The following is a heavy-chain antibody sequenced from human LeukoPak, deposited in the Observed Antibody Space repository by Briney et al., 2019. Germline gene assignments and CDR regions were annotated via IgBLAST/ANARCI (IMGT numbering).Heavy chain of an antibody. CDR2: ISSSGST. CDR1: GGSISSYY. V-gene: IGHV4-4*08. J-gene: IGHJ3*02. CDR3: ARGPYSYDSSGAFDI. Sequence: SETLSLTYTVSGGSISSYYWSWIRQPPGKGLEWIGRISSSGSTNYNPSLKSRVTISVDTSKNQFSLKLSSVTAADTAVYFCARGPYSYDSSGAFDIWGQGTMVTVSS. D-gene: IGHD3-22*01.